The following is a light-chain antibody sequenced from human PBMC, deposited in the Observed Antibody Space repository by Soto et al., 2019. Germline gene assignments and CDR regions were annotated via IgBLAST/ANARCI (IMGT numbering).Light chain of an antibody. J-gene: IGKJ2*01. Sequence: EIVMTQSPASLSVSPGDGATLSCRASQSAASTVAWYQQKPGQGPRLLIHGASTRAVGVPARFSGSGSGTDFTLTISSLQSEDFAVFYCQQYHNWPPQYTFGQGTKLQIK. CDR2: GAS. CDR1: QSAAST. V-gene: IGKV3-15*01. CDR3: QQYHNWPPQYT.